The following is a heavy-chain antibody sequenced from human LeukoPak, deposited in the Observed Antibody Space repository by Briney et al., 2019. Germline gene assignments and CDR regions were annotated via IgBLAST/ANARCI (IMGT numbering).Heavy chain of an antibody. CDR1: GGSNY. V-gene: IGHV4-59*08. CDR3: AKHSNWNTGVDWFDP. J-gene: IGHJ5*02. Sequence: SETLSFNCTVSGGSNYWSWIRQPPGKGLEWIAYIHYSGSTNYNPSLKSRVTISIETSKNQFSLKLNSVTAADTAVYYCAKHSNWNTGVDWFDPWGQGTLVTVSS. CDR2: IHYSGST. D-gene: IGHD1/OR15-1a*01.